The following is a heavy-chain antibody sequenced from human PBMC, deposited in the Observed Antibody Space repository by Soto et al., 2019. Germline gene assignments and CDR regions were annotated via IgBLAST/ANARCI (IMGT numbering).Heavy chain of an antibody. Sequence: EVQLLESGGDLVQPGGSLRLSCAASGFTFSTYVMSWVRQAPAKGLEWVSAVSGSGGNIYYADSVKGRFTISRDNSKNALYLQMNSLGAEDAAVYYCAKTRTYGDYAGCFGSWGQGTLVTVSS. J-gene: IGHJ4*02. CDR2: VSGSGGNI. V-gene: IGHV3-23*01. D-gene: IGHD4-17*01. CDR3: AKTRTYGDYAGCFGS. CDR1: GFTFSTYV.